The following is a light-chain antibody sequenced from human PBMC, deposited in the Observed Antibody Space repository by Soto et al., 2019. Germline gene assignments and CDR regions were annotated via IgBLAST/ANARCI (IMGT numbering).Light chain of an antibody. CDR2: SAS. CDR3: QQRSNWPLT. V-gene: IGKV3D-15*01. Sequence: EIVITQSPVTLSVSPGESATLSCRASERISNNLAWYQQKPVQAPRLLIYSASTRATGIPARFIGSGSATEFTLTISSLQSEDFAVYYCQQRSNWPLTFGGGTKVDIK. CDR1: ERISNN. J-gene: IGKJ4*01.